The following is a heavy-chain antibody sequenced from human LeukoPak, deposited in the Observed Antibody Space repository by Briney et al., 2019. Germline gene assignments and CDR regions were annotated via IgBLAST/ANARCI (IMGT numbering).Heavy chain of an antibody. Sequence: PGGSLRLSCAASGFTFSTYAMHWVRQAPGKGLEGVAIISSDGSTDYHIDSVKGRFTISRDNSKNTLYLHMTSLRPDDTAVYYCARAEGGGSGYYFRFDYWGQGSLVTVSS. D-gene: IGHD3-22*01. CDR3: ARAEGGGSGYYFRFDY. CDR1: GFTFSTYA. J-gene: IGHJ4*02. V-gene: IGHV3-30*10. CDR2: ISSDGSTD.